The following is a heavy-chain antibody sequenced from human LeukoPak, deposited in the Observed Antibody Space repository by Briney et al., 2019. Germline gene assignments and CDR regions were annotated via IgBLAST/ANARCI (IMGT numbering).Heavy chain of an antibody. D-gene: IGHD3-3*01. CDR1: GYTFTGYY. J-gene: IGHJ4*02. Sequence: ASVKVSCKASGYTFTGYYMQWVRQAPGQGLEWMGRINPNSGGTNYAQKFQGRVTMTRDTSISTAYMELSRLRSDDAAVYYCARSFAPYYDFWSGYYPFDYWGQGTLVTVSS. V-gene: IGHV1-2*06. CDR2: INPNSGGT. CDR3: ARSFAPYYDFWSGYYPFDY.